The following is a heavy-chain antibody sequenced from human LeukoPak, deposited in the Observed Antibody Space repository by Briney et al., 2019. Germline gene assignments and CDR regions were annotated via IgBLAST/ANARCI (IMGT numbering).Heavy chain of an antibody. Sequence: SSVKVSCKASGGTFSSYAISWLRQAPGQALEWMGGIIPIFGTSHYAQKFQGRVTITADESKSTAYTELSSLRSEDTAVYYCARVGLRYFDWLLMYDPWGQGTLVTVSS. D-gene: IGHD3-9*01. V-gene: IGHV1-69*01. CDR3: ARVGLRYFDWLLMYDP. CDR2: IIPIFGTS. CDR1: GGTFSSYA. J-gene: IGHJ5*02.